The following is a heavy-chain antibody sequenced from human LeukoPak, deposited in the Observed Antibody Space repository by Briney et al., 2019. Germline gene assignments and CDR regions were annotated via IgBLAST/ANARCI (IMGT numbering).Heavy chain of an antibody. D-gene: IGHD5-18*01. Sequence: ASVKVSCKASGYTFTSYGISWVRQAPGQGLEWMGIINPSGGSTSYAQKFQGRVTMTRDTSTSTVYMELSSLRSEDTAVYYCARGPKRIQLWLDYWGQGTLVTVSS. J-gene: IGHJ4*02. V-gene: IGHV1-46*01. CDR2: INPSGGST. CDR3: ARGPKRIQLWLDY. CDR1: GYTFTSYG.